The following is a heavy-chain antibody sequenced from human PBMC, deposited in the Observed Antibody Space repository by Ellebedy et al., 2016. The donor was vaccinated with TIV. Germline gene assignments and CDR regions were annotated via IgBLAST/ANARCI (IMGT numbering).Heavy chain of an antibody. V-gene: IGHV3-23*01. CDR3: ATSLSGSYYGYYFDY. CDR2: ISGSGGST. D-gene: IGHD1-26*01. J-gene: IGHJ4*01. Sequence: GGSLRLXXAASGFTFSSYAMSWVRQAPGKGLEWVSAISGSGGSTYYADSVKGRFTISRDNSKNTLYLQMNSLRAEDTAVYYCATSLSGSYYGYYFDYWGHGTLVPVSS. CDR1: GFTFSSYA.